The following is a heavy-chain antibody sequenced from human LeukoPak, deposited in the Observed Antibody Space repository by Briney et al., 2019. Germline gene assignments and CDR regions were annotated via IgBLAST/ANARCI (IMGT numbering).Heavy chain of an antibody. CDR1: GGSISSSSYY. D-gene: IGHD1-7*01. CDR3: ARTPFSITGTTYYYYGMDV. V-gene: IGHV4-39*07. J-gene: IGHJ6*02. Sequence: PSETLSLTCTVSGGSISSSSYYWGWIRQPPGKGLEWIGEINHSGSTNYNPSLKSRVTISVDTSKNQFSLKLSSVTAADTAVYYCARTPFSITGTTYYYYGMDVWGQGTTVTVSS. CDR2: INHSGST.